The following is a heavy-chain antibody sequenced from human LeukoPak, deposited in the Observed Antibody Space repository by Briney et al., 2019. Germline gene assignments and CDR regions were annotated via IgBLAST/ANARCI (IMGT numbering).Heavy chain of an antibody. D-gene: IGHD3-22*01. CDR3: ASQDSNNAFEI. CDR1: GFTFSTYA. Sequence: PGRSLRLSCEASGFTFSTYAMHWVRQAPGKGLEWVAVTSHDGSNKWYADSVKGRFTISRDNSKNTLYLQMNSLRAEDTAVYYCASQDSNNAFEIWGQGTKVTVSS. V-gene: IGHV3-30-3*01. CDR2: TSHDGSNK. J-gene: IGHJ3*02.